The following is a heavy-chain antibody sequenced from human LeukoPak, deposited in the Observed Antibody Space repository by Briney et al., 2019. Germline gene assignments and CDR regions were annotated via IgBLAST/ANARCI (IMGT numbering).Heavy chain of an antibody. D-gene: IGHD1-26*01. V-gene: IGHV1-69*06. Sequence: GASVKVSCKASGGTFSSYAISWVRQAPGQGLEWMGGIIPIFGTANYAQKFQGRVTITADKSTSTAYMELSSLRSEDTAVYYCATRGSGSYYFFDYWGQGTLVTVSS. CDR1: GGTFSSYA. CDR3: ATRGSGSYYFFDY. J-gene: IGHJ4*02. CDR2: IIPIFGTA.